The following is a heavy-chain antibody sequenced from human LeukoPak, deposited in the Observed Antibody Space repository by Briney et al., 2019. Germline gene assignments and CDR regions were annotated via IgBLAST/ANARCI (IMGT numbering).Heavy chain of an antibody. V-gene: IGHV4-34*09. CDR2: IYYSGST. D-gene: IGHD4/OR15-4a*01. CDR3: ARDLTTIGSFDY. J-gene: IGHJ4*02. Sequence: PSETLSLTCAVYGGSFSGYYWSWIRQPPGKGLEWIGYIYYSGSTYYNPSLKSRVAISVDTSKNQFSLKLSSVTAADTAVYYCARDLTTIGSFDYWGQGTLVTVPS. CDR1: GGSFSGYY.